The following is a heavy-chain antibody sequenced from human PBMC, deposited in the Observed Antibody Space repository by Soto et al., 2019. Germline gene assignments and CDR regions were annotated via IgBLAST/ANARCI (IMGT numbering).Heavy chain of an antibody. Sequence: EVQVLESGGGLVQPGGSLRLSCAASGFMSWVRQAPGKGLEWVSAISDYGANTYYVDSVKGRFTISRDNAKNTLYLQRNSLRAEDTAVYYCANGFSGHYYDFRGQGTLVTVSS. J-gene: IGHJ4*02. CDR1: GF. V-gene: IGHV3-23*01. D-gene: IGHD3-22*01. CDR3: ANGFSGHYYDF. CDR2: ISDYGANT.